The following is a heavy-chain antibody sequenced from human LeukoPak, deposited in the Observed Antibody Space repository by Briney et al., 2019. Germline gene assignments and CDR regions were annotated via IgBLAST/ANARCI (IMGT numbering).Heavy chain of an antibody. CDR3: ARGVTVVGYYFDY. D-gene: IGHD6-19*01. CDR2: TYYRSKWYN. V-gene: IGHV6-1*01. J-gene: IGHJ4*02. Sequence: SQTLSLTCAISGDSVSSNSAAWNWIRQSPSRGLEWLGRTYYRSKWYNDYPLSVKSRTTINPDTSKNQFSLHLNSMTPEDTAVYYCARGVTVVGYYFDYWGQGTLVTVSS. CDR1: GDSVSSNSAA.